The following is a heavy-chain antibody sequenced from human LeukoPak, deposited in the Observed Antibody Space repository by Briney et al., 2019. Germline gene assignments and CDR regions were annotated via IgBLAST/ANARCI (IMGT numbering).Heavy chain of an antibody. J-gene: IGHJ5*02. CDR2: INRSGST. Sequence: MTSGTLSLTCAVYGGSFSGYYWSWIRQPPGKGLEWIGEINRSGSTNYNPSLKSRVTISVDTSKNQFSLKLSSVTAADTAVYYCASRLWFGERRFDPWGQGTLVTVSS. CDR3: ASRLWFGERRFDP. D-gene: IGHD3-10*01. CDR1: GGSFSGYY. V-gene: IGHV4-34*01.